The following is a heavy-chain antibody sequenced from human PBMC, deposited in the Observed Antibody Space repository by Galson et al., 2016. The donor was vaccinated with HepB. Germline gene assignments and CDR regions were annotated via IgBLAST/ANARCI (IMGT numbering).Heavy chain of an antibody. V-gene: IGHV3-33*01. CDR2: IWYDGSNK. D-gene: IGHD3-10*02. J-gene: IGHJ4*02. Sequence: CAASGFTFSSYGMYWVRQAPGKGLEWVAVIWYDGSNKYYADSVKGRFTISRDNSKNTLYLQMNSLRAEDTAVYYCARVFGELLEYSPLDYWGQGTLVTVSS. CDR1: GFTFSSYG. CDR3: ARVFGELLEYSPLDY.